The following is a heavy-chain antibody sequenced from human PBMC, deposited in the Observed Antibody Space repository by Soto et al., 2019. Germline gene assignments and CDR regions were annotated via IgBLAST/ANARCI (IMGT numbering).Heavy chain of an antibody. D-gene: IGHD3-22*01. J-gene: IGHJ4*02. Sequence: GGSLRLSCASSGFTFSSYSMNWVRRAPGKGLEWVSSISSSSSYIYYADSVKGRFTISRDNAKNSLYLQMNSLRAEDTAVYYCAREPYYYDSSGSRLFDYWGQGTLVTVSS. CDR1: GFTFSSYS. CDR3: AREPYYYDSSGSRLFDY. CDR2: ISSSSSYI. V-gene: IGHV3-21*01.